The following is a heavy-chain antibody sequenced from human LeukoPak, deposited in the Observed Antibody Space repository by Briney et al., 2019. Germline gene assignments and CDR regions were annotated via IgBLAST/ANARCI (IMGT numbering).Heavy chain of an antibody. CDR3: ARDLAYYYGSGSPPLDY. Sequence: ASVKVSCKASGYTFTGYYMHWVRQAPGQGLEWMGWINPNSGVTNYAQKFQGRVTMTRDTSISTAYMELSRLRSDDTAVYYCARDLAYYYGSGSPPLDYWGQGTLVTVSS. V-gene: IGHV1-2*02. CDR2: INPNSGVT. J-gene: IGHJ4*02. D-gene: IGHD3-10*01. CDR1: GYTFTGYY.